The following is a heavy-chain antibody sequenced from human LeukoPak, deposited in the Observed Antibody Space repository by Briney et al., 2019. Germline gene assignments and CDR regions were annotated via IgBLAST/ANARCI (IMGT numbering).Heavy chain of an antibody. CDR2: INPSGGST. J-gene: IGHJ4*02. CDR3: ARDGGVGATDY. Sequence: ASVKVSCKAFGYTFTNCYMHWVRQAPGQGLEWMGMINPSGGSTSYTQKFQGRVTMTRDTSTSTVYMEMSSLRSDDTAVYYRARDGGVGATDYWGQGTLVTVSS. V-gene: IGHV1-46*01. D-gene: IGHD1-26*01. CDR1: GYTFTNCY.